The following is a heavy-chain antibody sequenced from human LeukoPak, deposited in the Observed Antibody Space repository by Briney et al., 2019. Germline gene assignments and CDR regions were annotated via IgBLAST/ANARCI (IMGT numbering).Heavy chain of an antibody. CDR3: ATLKLWFGESIGAFDI. J-gene: IGHJ3*02. V-gene: IGHV1-24*01. CDR2: FDPEDGET. CDR1: GYTVTELS. Sequence: EASVKVSCKVSGYTVTELSMHWVRQAPGKGLEWKGGFDPEDGETIYAQKFQGRVTMTEDTSTDTAYMELSSLRSEDTAVYYCATLKLWFGESIGAFDIWGQGTMVTVSS. D-gene: IGHD3-10*01.